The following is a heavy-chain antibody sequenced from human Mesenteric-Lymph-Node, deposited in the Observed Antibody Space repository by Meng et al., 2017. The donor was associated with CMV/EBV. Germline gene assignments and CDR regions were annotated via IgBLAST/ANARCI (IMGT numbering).Heavy chain of an antibody. D-gene: IGHD3-10*01. CDR1: GYTFTKYD. Sequence: SGKASGYTFTKYDINWGRQDTGQGLEGMGWMNPNSGNTGYAQKFQGRLYLTRDTSISTAYMELSGLTSEDTALYYCVRMEIRGIIVPWGQGTLVTVSS. J-gene: IGHJ5*02. CDR3: VRMEIRGIIVP. CDR2: MNPNSGNT. V-gene: IGHV1-8*01.